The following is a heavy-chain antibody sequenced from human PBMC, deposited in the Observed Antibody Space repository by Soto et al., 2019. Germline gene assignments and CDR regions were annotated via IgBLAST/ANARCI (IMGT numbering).Heavy chain of an antibody. Sequence: QLQLQGSGSGLVKPSQTLSLTCAVSGGSISSGGYSWSWIRQPPGKGLEWIGYIYHSGSTYYNPSLKSRVTISVDRSKNQFSLKLSSVTAADTAVYYCARGAAGYYYDSSGYYRRVHYYFDYWGQGTLVTVSS. V-gene: IGHV4-30-2*01. J-gene: IGHJ4*02. CDR1: GGSISSGGYS. D-gene: IGHD3-22*01. CDR2: IYHSGST. CDR3: ARGAAGYYYDSSGYYRRVHYYFDY.